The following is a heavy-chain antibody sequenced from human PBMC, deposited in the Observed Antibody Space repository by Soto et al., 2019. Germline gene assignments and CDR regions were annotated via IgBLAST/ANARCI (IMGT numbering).Heavy chain of an antibody. CDR1: GYTFTSYA. CDR2: INAGNGNT. CDR3: ARGGDILTGYPFDY. J-gene: IGHJ4*02. Sequence: QVQLVQSGAEEKKPGASVKVSCKASGYTFTSYAMHWVRQAPGQRLEWMGWINAGNGNTKYSQKFQGRVTITRDTSASTAYMELSSLRSEDTAVYYCARGGDILTGYPFDYWGQGTLVTVSS. V-gene: IGHV1-3*05. D-gene: IGHD3-9*01.